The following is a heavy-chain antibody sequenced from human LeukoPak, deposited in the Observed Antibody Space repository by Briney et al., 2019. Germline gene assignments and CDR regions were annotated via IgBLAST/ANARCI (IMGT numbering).Heavy chain of an antibody. D-gene: IGHD3-10*01. CDR2: IYYSGST. Sequence: SQTLSLTCTVSGVSISSGDYYWSWIRQPPGKGLEWIGYIYYSGSTYYNPSLKSRVTISVDTSKNQFSLKLSSVTAADTAVYYCARASHSEFGELPFDYWGQGTLVTVSS. J-gene: IGHJ4*02. CDR1: GVSISSGDYY. CDR3: ARASHSEFGELPFDY. V-gene: IGHV4-30-4*01.